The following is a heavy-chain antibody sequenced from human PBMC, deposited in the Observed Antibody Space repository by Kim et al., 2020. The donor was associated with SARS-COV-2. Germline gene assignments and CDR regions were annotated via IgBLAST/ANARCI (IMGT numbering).Heavy chain of an antibody. CDR2: INHSVST. CDR3: ARSGRWGVGATTEPFDY. CDR1: GGSFSGYY. Sequence: SETLSLTCAVYGGSFSGYYWSWIRQPPGKGLEWIGEINHSVSTNYNPSLKSRVTISVDTSKNQFSLKLSSVTAAYTAVYYCARSGRWGVGATTEPFDYWGQGTLVTVSS. D-gene: IGHD1-26*01. J-gene: IGHJ4*02. V-gene: IGHV4-34*01.